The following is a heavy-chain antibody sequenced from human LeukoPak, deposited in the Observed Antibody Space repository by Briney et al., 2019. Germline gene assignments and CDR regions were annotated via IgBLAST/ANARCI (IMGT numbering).Heavy chain of an antibody. CDR1: GYTFTSYD. J-gene: IGHJ4*02. CDR3: ARDTAMAIRGFDY. V-gene: IGHV1-8*01. CDR2: MNPNSGNT. Sequence: ASVKVSCKASGYTFTSYDINWVRQATGQGLEWMGWMNPNSGNTGYAQKLQGRVTMTTDTSTSTAYMELRSLRSDDTAVYYCARDTAMAIRGFDYWGQGTLVTVSS. D-gene: IGHD5-18*01.